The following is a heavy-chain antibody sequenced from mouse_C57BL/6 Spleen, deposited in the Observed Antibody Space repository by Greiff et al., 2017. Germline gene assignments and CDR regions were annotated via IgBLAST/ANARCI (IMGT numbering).Heavy chain of an antibody. CDR3: ARQSNCGYFDV. CDR1: GFTFSSYT. J-gene: IGHJ1*03. CDR2: ISGGGGNT. D-gene: IGHD2-5*01. V-gene: IGHV5-9*01. Sequence: EVKLVESGGGLVKPGGSLKLSCAASGFTFSSYTMSWVRQTPEKRLEWVATISGGGGNTYYPDSVKGRFTISRDNAKNTLYRQMSSLRSEDTALYYCARQSNCGYFDVWGTGTTVTVSS.